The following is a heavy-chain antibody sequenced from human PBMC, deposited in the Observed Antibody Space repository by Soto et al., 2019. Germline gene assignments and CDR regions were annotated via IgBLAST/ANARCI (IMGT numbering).Heavy chain of an antibody. CDR2: ISGSGGST. D-gene: IGHD3-3*01. J-gene: IGHJ6*02. CDR1: GFTFSSYC. CDR3: AKDEPDFWSGYSGYYGMDV. V-gene: IGHV3-23*01. Sequence: GGALRLSCATSGFTFSSYCMNWVRQAPGKGVGWVSAISGSGGSTYYADSVKGRFTISRDNSKNTLYLQMNSLRAEDTAVYYCAKDEPDFWSGYSGYYGMDVWGQGTTVTVSS.